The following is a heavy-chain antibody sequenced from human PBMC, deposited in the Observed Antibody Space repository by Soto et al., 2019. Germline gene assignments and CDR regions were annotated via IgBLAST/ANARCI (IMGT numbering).Heavy chain of an antibody. CDR1: GFTFSSYG. V-gene: IGHV3-30*18. Sequence: GGSLRLSCAASGFTFSSYGMHWVRQAPGKGLEWVAVISYDGSNKYYADSVKGRFTISRDNSKNTLYLQMNSLRAEDTAVYYCAKEVVVIDYYYGMGVWGQGTTVTVSS. J-gene: IGHJ6*02. D-gene: IGHD3-22*01. CDR2: ISYDGSNK. CDR3: AKEVVVIDYYYGMGV.